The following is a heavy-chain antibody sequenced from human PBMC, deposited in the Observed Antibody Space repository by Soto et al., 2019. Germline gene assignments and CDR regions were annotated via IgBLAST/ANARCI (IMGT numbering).Heavy chain of an antibody. CDR3: ARDPLFSGDYVEGGDAFDI. Sequence: SETLSLTCTVSGGSIGSGGYYWSWIRQHPGKGLEWIGYIYYSGITYYNPSLKSRVTISVDTSKNQFSLKLSSVTAADTAVYYCARDPLFSGDYVEGGDAFDIWGQGTMVTVSS. D-gene: IGHD4-17*01. V-gene: IGHV4-31*03. J-gene: IGHJ3*02. CDR1: GGSIGSGGYY. CDR2: IYYSGIT.